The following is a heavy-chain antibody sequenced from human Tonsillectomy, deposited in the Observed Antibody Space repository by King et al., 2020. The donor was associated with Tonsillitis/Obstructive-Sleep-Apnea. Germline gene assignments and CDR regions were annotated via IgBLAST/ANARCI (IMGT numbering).Heavy chain of an antibody. Sequence: VQLVESGGGLVQPGGSLRLSCAASGFTFSSYDMLWVRQPTGKGLEWVSAIGSAGDTYYPGSVKGRFTISRENVKNYLYLQMNSLRAGDTAVYYCARLDYDILTGDYSGMDVWGQGTTVTVSS. D-gene: IGHD3-9*01. J-gene: IGHJ6*02. V-gene: IGHV3-13*01. CDR2: IGSAGDT. CDR1: GFTFSSYD. CDR3: ARLDYDILTGDYSGMDV.